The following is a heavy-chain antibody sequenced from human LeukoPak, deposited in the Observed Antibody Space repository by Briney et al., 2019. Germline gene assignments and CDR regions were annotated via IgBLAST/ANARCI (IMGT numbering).Heavy chain of an antibody. CDR1: GGSISSGGYY. D-gene: IGHD6-13*01. CDR3: ARGVATAGVDY. CDR2: IYHSGST. V-gene: IGHV4-31*03. Sequence: SSQTLSLTCTVSGGSISSGGYYWSWIRRHPGKGLEWIGYIYHSGSTYYNPSLKSRVTISVDTSKNQFSLKLSSVTAADTAVYYCARGVATAGVDYWGQGTLVTVFS. J-gene: IGHJ4*02.